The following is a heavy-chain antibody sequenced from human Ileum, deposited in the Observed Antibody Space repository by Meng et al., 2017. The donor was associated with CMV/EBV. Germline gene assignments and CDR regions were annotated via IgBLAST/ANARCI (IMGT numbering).Heavy chain of an antibody. CDR1: GYTFTANH. V-gene: IGHV1-2*02. Sequence: LVPSWTEGKKPCASLKVSCKTTGYTFTANHLHWVRQSPGQGLEWMGWIYPQDGGTYFAQKFQDRVTLTRDTSITTAYMELSGLTSDDTAIYYCVRESWYFDFWGEGTLVTVSS. CDR3: VRESWYFDF. CDR2: IYPQDGGT. D-gene: IGHD6-13*01. J-gene: IGHJ4*02.